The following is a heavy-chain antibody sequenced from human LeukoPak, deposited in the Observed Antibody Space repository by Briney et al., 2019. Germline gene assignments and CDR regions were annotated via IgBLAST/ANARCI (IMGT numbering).Heavy chain of an antibody. V-gene: IGHV4-61*02. D-gene: IGHD3-22*01. CDR3: ARLTTSSGYYYYYFDY. Sequence: SETLSLTCTVSGGSISSGSYYWSWIRQPAGKGLEWIGRIYTSGSTNYNPSLKSRVTTSVDTSKNQFSLKLSSVTAADTAVYYCARLTTSSGYYYYYFDYWGQGTLVTVSS. CDR2: IYTSGST. J-gene: IGHJ4*02. CDR1: GGSISSGSYY.